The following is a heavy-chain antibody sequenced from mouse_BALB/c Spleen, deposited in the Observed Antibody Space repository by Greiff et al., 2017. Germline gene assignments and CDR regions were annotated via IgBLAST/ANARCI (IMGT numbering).Heavy chain of an antibody. CDR3: ASVNYYGSSYGWYFDV. CDR2: IRNKANGYTT. J-gene: IGHJ1*01. D-gene: IGHD1-1*01. V-gene: IGHV7-3*02. Sequence: DVMLVESGGGLVQPGGSLRLSCATSGFTFTDYYMSWVRQPPGKALEWLGFIRNKANGYTTEYSASVKGRFTISRDNSQSILYLQMNTLRAEDSATYYCASVNYYGSSYGWYFDVWGAGTTVTVSS. CDR1: GFTFTDYY.